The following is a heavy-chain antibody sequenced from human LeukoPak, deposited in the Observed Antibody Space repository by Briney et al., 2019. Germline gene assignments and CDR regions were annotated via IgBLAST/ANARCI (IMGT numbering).Heavy chain of an antibody. D-gene: IGHD3-10*01. CDR2: IRYDGSNK. V-gene: IGHV3-30*02. J-gene: IGHJ4*02. CDR1: GFTFSSYG. CDR3: ARGTYYADY. Sequence: GGSLRLPCAASGFTFSSYGMHWVRQAPGKGLEWVAYIRYDGSNKYYEDSMKGRFTISRDNSKNMLYLQMNSLRAEDTAVYYCARGTYYADYWGQGTLVTVSS.